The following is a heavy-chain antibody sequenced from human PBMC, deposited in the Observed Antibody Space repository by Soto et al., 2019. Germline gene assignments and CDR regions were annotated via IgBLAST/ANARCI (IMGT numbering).Heavy chain of an antibody. J-gene: IGHJ3*02. CDR3: ARGGGVGVAGSAAFDM. V-gene: IGHV1-2*02. CDR1: GYPVTAYY. Sequence: QLHLVQSGAVVKKPGASVTVSCSASGYPVTAYYMHWVRQAPGRGLEWMGGINPATGAAKYTQTFQGRVTMTRDTSTSTVFMALSGLTSADGAVFSCARGGGVGVAGSAAFDMWGQGTLVKVSS. D-gene: IGHD3-3*01. CDR2: INPATGAA.